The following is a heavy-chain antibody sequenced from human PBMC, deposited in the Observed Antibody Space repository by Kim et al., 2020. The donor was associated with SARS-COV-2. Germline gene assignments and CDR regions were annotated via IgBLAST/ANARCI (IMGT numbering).Heavy chain of an antibody. J-gene: IGHJ4*02. CDR3: ASRRYTGTYYYFDY. Sequence: GGSLRLSCAASGFTFSSYSMHWVRQAPGKGLVWVSRINSDGGTTIYADSVKGRFTISRDNAKSTLYLQMNSLRAEDTAVYYCASRRYTGTYYYFDYWGQGTLVTVSS. CDR2: INSDGGTT. D-gene: IGHD1-26*01. V-gene: IGHV3-74*01. CDR1: GFTFSSYS.